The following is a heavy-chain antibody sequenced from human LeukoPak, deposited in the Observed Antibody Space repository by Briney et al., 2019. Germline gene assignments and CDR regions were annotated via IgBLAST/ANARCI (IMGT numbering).Heavy chain of an antibody. J-gene: IGHJ4*02. Sequence: PSETLSLTCSVSGDSVSSSSYYWGWIRQPPGKGLEWIGSIYFTGSTYYNPSLKSRVTISVDTSKNQFSLKLTSVTAADTAVYYCARSYSYGSRPFFDYWGQGTLVTVSS. CDR3: ARSYSYGSRPFFDY. V-gene: IGHV4-39*07. CDR1: GDSVSSSSYY. D-gene: IGHD5-18*01. CDR2: IYFTGST.